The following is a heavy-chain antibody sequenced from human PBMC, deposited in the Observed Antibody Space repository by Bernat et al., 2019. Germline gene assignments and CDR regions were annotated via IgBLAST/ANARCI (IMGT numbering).Heavy chain of an antibody. CDR2: ISSGSSYI. J-gene: IGHJ6*03. Sequence: EVQLVESGGGLVKPGGSLRLSCAASGFTFSSYSMNWVRQAPGKGLEWVSSISSGSSYIYYADSVKGRFTISRDNAKNSLYLQMNSLRAEDTAVYYCARDSTNMVQGVPGYYYYYYMDVWGKGTTVTVSS. CDR1: GFTFSSYS. CDR3: ARDSTNMVQGVPGYYYYYYMDV. V-gene: IGHV3-21*01. D-gene: IGHD3-10*01.